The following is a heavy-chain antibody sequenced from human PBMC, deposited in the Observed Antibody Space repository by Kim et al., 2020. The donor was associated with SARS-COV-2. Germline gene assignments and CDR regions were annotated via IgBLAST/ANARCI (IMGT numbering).Heavy chain of an antibody. J-gene: IGHJ4*02. CDR3: ARGRACDY. CDR2: GNKK. V-gene: IGHV3-7*03. Sequence: GNKKYYVDSVKGRFTISRDNARNSLYLQMNSLRAEDTAVYYCARGRACDYWGQGTLVIVSS.